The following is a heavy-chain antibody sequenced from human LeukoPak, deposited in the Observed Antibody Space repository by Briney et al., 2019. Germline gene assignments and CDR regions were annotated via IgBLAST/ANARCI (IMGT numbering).Heavy chain of an antibody. J-gene: IGHJ4*02. V-gene: IGHV3-21*01. D-gene: IGHD6-6*01. CDR3: ARDGGMRSSNDLEY. CDR1: GFTFRSYS. Sequence: KPGGSLRLSCAASGFTFRSYSMNWVRQAPGKGLEWVSAIDPSSTYIYYADSVKGRFTISRDDAENSVYLQMNSLRVEDTAVYYCARDGGMRSSNDLEYWGQGTLVTVSS. CDR2: IDPSSTYI.